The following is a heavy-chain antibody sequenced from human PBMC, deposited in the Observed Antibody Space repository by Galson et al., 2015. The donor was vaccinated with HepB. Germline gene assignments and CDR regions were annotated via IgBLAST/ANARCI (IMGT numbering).Heavy chain of an antibody. CDR3: ARDHLRDVLTGRFDP. Sequence: SLRLSCAASGFTFSDYYMSWIRQAPGKGLEWLSYISTNSAYTDYADSVKGRFTISRDNAKNSLSLQMNSLRTEDTAFYYCARDHLRDVLTGRFDPWGQGTLVTVSS. J-gene: IGHJ5*02. CDR2: ISTNSAYT. D-gene: IGHD3-9*01. CDR1: GFTFSDYY. V-gene: IGHV3-11*05.